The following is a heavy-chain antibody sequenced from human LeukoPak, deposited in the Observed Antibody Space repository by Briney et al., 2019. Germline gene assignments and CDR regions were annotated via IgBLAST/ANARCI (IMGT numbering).Heavy chain of an antibody. J-gene: IGHJ4*02. CDR2: IYYSGTT. Sequence: PSETLSLTCTVSGGSISSYYWSWLRHPPGKGLEWIGFIYYSGTTHYKSSLKNRVTISVDTSRNQFSLRLSSVTAADTAVYYCARHSGSSPHYFDYWGQGTLVTVSS. D-gene: IGHD1-26*01. CDR3: ARHSGSSPHYFDY. CDR1: GGSISSYY. V-gene: IGHV4-59*08.